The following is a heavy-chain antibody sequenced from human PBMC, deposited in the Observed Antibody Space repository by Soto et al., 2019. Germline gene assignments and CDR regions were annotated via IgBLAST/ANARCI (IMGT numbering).Heavy chain of an antibody. CDR2: ISGSGGST. J-gene: IGHJ5*02. D-gene: IGHD6-13*01. V-gene: IGHV3-23*01. CDR3: AKVIWIAAAGPNWFDP. Sequence: GGSLRLSCAASGFTSGFSFISYAMSWVRQAPGKGLEWVSGISGSGGSTYYADSVKGRFTISRDNSKNTLYLQMNSLRAEDTAVYYCAKVIWIAAAGPNWFDPWGQGTLVTVSS. CDR1: GFSFISYA.